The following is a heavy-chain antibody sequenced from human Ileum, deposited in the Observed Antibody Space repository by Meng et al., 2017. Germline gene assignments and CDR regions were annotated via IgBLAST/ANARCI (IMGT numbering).Heavy chain of an antibody. CDR1: GGSISSRSYS. D-gene: IGHD2/OR15-2a*01. CDR3: ASSTSGPELNY. Sequence: HLQLQESGSGLVTSSQTLSLTCTVSGGSISSRSYSWTWIRQPPGKGLEWIGYIYPVGSTNYNPSLKSRVTIFVDTSKNQFSLKLTSVTAADTAVYYCASSTSGPELNYWGQGTLVTVSS. CDR2: IYPVGST. J-gene: IGHJ4*02. V-gene: IGHV4-30-2*01.